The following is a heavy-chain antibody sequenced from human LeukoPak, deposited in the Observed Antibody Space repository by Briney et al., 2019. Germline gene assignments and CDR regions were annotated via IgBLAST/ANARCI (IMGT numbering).Heavy chain of an antibody. CDR3: ARDISPYYYDSSGYYYDALDI. CDR2: I. V-gene: IGHV3-21*01. Sequence: GGSLRLPRAASGFTFSSYGMHWVRQAPGKGLEWVSYIYYADSVKGRFTISRDNAKNSLDLQMNSLRAEDTAVYYCARDISPYYYDSSGYYYDALDIWGQGTMVTVSS. CDR1: GFTFSSYG. J-gene: IGHJ3*02. D-gene: IGHD3-22*01.